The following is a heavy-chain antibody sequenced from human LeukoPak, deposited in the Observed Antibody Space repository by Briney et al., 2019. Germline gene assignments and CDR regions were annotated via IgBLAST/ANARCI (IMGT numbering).Heavy chain of an antibody. Sequence: GGSLRLSCAASGFTFSDYYMSWIRQAPGKGLEWVSYISSSGSTIYYADSVKGRFTISRDNAKNSLYLQMNSLRAEDTAVYYCARGRYCSSTSCPYFDYWGQGTLVTVSS. D-gene: IGHD2-2*01. V-gene: IGHV3-11*04. CDR2: ISSSGSTI. CDR1: GFTFSDYY. CDR3: ARGRYCSSTSCPYFDY. J-gene: IGHJ4*02.